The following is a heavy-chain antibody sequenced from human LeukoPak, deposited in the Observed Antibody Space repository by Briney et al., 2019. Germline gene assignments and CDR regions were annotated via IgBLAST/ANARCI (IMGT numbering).Heavy chain of an antibody. D-gene: IGHD3-22*01. CDR2: INSDGSIT. CDR1: GFTFSNYW. V-gene: IGHV3-74*01. CDR3: AKDMYYDSSGPVFDY. J-gene: IGHJ4*02. Sequence: GGSLRLSCAASGFTFSNYWMHWVRQAPGKGLVWVSRINSDGSITSYADSVKGRFTISRDNAKNTLYLQMNSPRAEDTAVYYCAKDMYYDSSGPVFDYWGQGTLVTVSS.